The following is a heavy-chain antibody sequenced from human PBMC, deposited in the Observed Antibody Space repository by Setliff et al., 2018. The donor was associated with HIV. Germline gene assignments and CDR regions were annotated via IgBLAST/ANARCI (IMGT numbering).Heavy chain of an antibody. Sequence: SETLSLTCTVSGGSISSYYWSWIRQPPGKGLEWIGYIYYSGSTNYNPSLKSRVTISVDTSKNQFSLKLSSVTAADTAIYYCATDTAMLQEGTEFWGQGTLVTVSS. CDR3: ATDTAMLQEGTEF. V-gene: IGHV4-59*08. D-gene: IGHD5-18*01. CDR2: IYYSGST. CDR1: GGSISSYY. J-gene: IGHJ4*02.